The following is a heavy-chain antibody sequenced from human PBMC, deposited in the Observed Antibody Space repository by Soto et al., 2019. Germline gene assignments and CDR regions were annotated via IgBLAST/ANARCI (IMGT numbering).Heavy chain of an antibody. CDR2: ISGSGDRT. J-gene: IGHJ4*02. CDR1: GITISNYP. D-gene: IGHD3-22*01. V-gene: IGHV3-23*01. Sequence: EVQLLESGGGLVQPGGSLRLSCAASGITISNYPMSWVRQAPGKGLDWVSGISGSGDRTYYADSAKGRFTISKDNSRSSRSGQLDSLGVEDTAVYFCVKDDGGYPSTAPHWGQGTLVTVSS. CDR3: VKDDGGYPSTAPH.